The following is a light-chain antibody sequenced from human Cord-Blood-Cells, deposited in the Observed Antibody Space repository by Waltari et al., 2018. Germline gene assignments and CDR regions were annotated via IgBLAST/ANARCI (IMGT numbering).Light chain of an antibody. CDR1: SSNIGNNY. Sequence: VTISCSGSSSNIGNNYVSWYQQLPGTAPKLLIYDNNKRPSGIPDRFSGSKSGTSATLGITGLQTGDEADYYCGTWDSSLSAYVFGTGTKVTVL. J-gene: IGLJ1*01. CDR2: DNN. CDR3: GTWDSSLSAYV. V-gene: IGLV1-51*01.